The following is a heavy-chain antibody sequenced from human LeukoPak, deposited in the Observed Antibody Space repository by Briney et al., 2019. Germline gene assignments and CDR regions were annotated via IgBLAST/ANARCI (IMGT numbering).Heavy chain of an antibody. J-gene: IGHJ5*02. CDR1: GFSFNMYW. D-gene: IGHD5-12*01. CDR2: IYPGDSDT. Sequence: GESLKISCKGSGFSFNMYWIGWVRQMPGKGLEWMGIIYPGDSDTRYSPSFQGQVTISVDKSISTAYLQWSSLKASDTAMYYCARGGKSAYGWFDPWGQGALVTVSS. V-gene: IGHV5-51*01. CDR3: ARGGKSAYGWFDP.